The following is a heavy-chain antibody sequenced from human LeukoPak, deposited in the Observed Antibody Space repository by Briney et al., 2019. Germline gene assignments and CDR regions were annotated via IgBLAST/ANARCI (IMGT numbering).Heavy chain of an antibody. Sequence: SETLSLTCTVSGGSISSYYWSWIRQPPGKGLEWIGYIYYSGSTNYNPSLKGRVTISVDTSKNQFSLKLSSVTAADTAVYYCARDSLANYDFWTVFDYWGQGTLVTVSS. CDR1: GGSISSYY. V-gene: IGHV4-59*12. J-gene: IGHJ4*02. CDR2: IYYSGST. CDR3: ARDSLANYDFWTVFDY. D-gene: IGHD3-3*01.